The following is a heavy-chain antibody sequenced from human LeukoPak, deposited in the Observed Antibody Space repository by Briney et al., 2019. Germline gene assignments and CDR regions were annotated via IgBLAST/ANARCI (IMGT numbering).Heavy chain of an antibody. V-gene: IGHV4-34*01. D-gene: IGHD3-10*01. CDR1: GGSFSDYF. CDR2: INHSGRT. CDR3: ARDPDYYGSGRGGHY. Sequence: SETLSLTCAVYGGSFSDYFWGWIRQPPGKGLEWIGEINHSGRTYYNPSLKSRVTISVDTSKNQFSLNLSSVTAADTAVYYCARDPDYYGSGRGGHYWGQGTLVTVSS. J-gene: IGHJ4*02.